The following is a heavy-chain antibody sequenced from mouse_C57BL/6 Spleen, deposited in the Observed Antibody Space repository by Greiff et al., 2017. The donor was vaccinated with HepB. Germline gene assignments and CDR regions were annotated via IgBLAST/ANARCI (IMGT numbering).Heavy chain of an antibody. J-gene: IGHJ2*01. V-gene: IGHV1-82*01. Sequence: VQLQQSGPELVKPGASVKISCKASGYAFSSSWMNWVKQRPGKGLEWIGRIYPGDGDTNYNGKFKGKATLTADKSSSTAYMQLSSLTSEDSAVYFCARRDLDYWGQGTTLTVSS. CDR3: ARRDLDY. CDR2: IYPGDGDT. CDR1: GYAFSSSW.